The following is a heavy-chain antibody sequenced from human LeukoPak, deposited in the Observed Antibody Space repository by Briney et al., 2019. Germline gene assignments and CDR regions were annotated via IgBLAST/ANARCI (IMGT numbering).Heavy chain of an antibody. J-gene: IGHJ5*02. CDR2: IRPSGENT. CDR1: GFTFSSYD. CDR3: ARVAGWHWLDP. D-gene: IGHD6-19*01. Sequence: GAPLTLSCAASGFTFSSYDMTWVRQAPGRGLEWVSSIRPSGENTYYGHSVKGRFTIYRDNSKNTVYLQMNNMRVDGMAVYYCARVAGWHWLDPWGEGTLVSVSS. V-gene: IGHV3-23*01.